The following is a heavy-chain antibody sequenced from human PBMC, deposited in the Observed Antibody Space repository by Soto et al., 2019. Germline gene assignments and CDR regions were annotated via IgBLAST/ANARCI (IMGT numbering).Heavy chain of an antibody. Sequence: SETLSLTCTVSGGSISSSSYYWGWIRQPPGKGLEWIGSIYYSGSTYYNPSLKSRVTISVDTSKNQFSLKLSSVTAADTAVYYCARRNYDSSEGNYFDYWGQGTLVTVSS. CDR1: GGSISSSSYY. V-gene: IGHV4-39*07. CDR3: ARRNYDSSEGNYFDY. CDR2: IYYSGST. D-gene: IGHD3-22*01. J-gene: IGHJ4*02.